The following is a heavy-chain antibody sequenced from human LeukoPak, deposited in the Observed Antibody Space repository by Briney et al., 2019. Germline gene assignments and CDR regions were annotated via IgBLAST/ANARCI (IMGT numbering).Heavy chain of an antibody. J-gene: IGHJ4*02. CDR1: GFTFSSYG. CDR2: IWYDGSNK. V-gene: IGHV3-33*03. CDR3: AKESSSGYYFDY. Sequence: GGSLRLSCAASGFTFSSYGMHWVRQAPGKGLEWVAVIWYDGSNKYYADSVKGRFTISRDNAKNSLYLQMNSLRAEDMALYYCAKESSSGYYFDYWGQGTLVTVSS. D-gene: IGHD6-19*01.